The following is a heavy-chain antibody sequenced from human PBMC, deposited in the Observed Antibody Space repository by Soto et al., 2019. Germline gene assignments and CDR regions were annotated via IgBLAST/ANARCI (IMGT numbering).Heavy chain of an antibody. J-gene: IGHJ5*02. CDR3: ARDMAAVRVPVGHNWFDP. CDR2: IYYSGST. Sequence: SETLSLTCTVSGGSISSYYWSWIRQPPGKGLEWIGYIYYSGSTNYNPSLKSRVTISVDTSKNQFSLNLSSVTAADTAVYYCARDMAAVRVPVGHNWFDPWGQGTLVTVSS. V-gene: IGHV4-59*01. D-gene: IGHD6-19*01. CDR1: GGSISSYY.